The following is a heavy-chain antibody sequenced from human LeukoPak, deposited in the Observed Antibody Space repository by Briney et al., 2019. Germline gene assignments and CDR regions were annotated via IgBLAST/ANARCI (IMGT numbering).Heavy chain of an antibody. J-gene: IGHJ4*02. D-gene: IGHD2/OR15-2a*01. Sequence: PGRPLRLSCAASGFTFDDYAMHWVRQAPGKGLEWVSGISWNSGSIAYADSVKGRFTISRDNAKNSLYLQMNSLRAEDTAFYYCAKDTTSYLIDYWGQGTLVTVSS. V-gene: IGHV3-9*01. CDR3: AKDTTSYLIDY. CDR2: ISWNSGSI. CDR1: GFTFDDYA.